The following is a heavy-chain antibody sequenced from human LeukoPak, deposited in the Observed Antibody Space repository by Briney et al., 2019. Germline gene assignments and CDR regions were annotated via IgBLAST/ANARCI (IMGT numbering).Heavy chain of an antibody. CDR1: GYTLTELS. V-gene: IGHV1-2*02. Sequence: ASVKVSCKVSGYTLTELSMHWVRQAPGQGLEWMGWINPNSGGTNYAQKFQGRVTMTRDTSISTAYMELSRLRSDDTAVYYCARSLLMYNWNDLNYFDYWGQGTLVTVSS. J-gene: IGHJ4*02. D-gene: IGHD1-20*01. CDR2: INPNSGGT. CDR3: ARSLLMYNWNDLNYFDY.